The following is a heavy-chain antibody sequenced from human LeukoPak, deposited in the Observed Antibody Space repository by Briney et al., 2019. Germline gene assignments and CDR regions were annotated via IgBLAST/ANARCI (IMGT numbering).Heavy chain of an antibody. CDR1: GFTFSAFG. Sequence: GGSLRLSCAASGFTFSAFGINWVRQAPGKGLEWVSSIRSSSTYIYYADSVKGRFTISRDNAKNSLYLQINGLRAEDTAVYYCAREGDYSGSGSYYSHYFDYWGQGTLVTVSS. CDR3: AREGDYSGSGSYYSHYFDY. CDR2: IRSSSTYI. V-gene: IGHV3-21*01. J-gene: IGHJ4*02. D-gene: IGHD3-10*01.